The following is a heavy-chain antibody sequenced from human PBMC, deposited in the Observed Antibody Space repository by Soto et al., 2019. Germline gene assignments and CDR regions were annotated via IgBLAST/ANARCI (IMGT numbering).Heavy chain of an antibody. CDR2: IRSNGSTI. J-gene: IGHJ3*02. V-gene: IGHV3-48*01. CDR1: GFTFSSYS. D-gene: IGHD1-26*01. Sequence: GGSLRLSCAASGFTFSSYSMNWVRQAPGKGLEWVSVIRSNGSTIYYADSVKGRFTISRDNSKNTLYLQMNSLRAEDTAVYYCARGFSGSYVYAFDIWGQGTMVTVSS. CDR3: ARGFSGSYVYAFDI.